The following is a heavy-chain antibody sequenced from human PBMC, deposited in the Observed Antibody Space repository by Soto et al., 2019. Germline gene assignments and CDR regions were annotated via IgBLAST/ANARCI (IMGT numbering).Heavy chain of an antibody. J-gene: IGHJ4*02. CDR3: ARDEGNAMVRGYDN. CDR1: GLTLSTSG. D-gene: IGHD3-10*01. V-gene: IGHV3-74*01. CDR2: IKFDGTLT. Sequence: EAQLVQSGGGLVQPGGSLRLSCAPSGLTLSTSGINWVGQVQGRGWVWVSSIKFDGTLTPYADSVKGRFTISRDNAKNTLYLQMNSLSAEDTAVYYCARDEGNAMVRGYDNWGQGTLVTVSS.